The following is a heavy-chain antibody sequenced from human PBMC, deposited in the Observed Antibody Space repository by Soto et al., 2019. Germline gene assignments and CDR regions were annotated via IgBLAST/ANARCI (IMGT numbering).Heavy chain of an antibody. CDR2: ISYDGSNK. CDR3: ANHISASPGAFDI. J-gene: IGHJ3*02. V-gene: IGHV3-30*18. Sequence: GGSLRLSCAASGFTFSSYGMHWVRQAPGKGLEWVAVISYDGSNKYYADPVKGRFTISRDNSKNTLYLQMNSLRAEDTAVYYCANHISASPGAFDIWGQGTMVTVSS. D-gene: IGHD2-2*01. CDR1: GFTFSSYG.